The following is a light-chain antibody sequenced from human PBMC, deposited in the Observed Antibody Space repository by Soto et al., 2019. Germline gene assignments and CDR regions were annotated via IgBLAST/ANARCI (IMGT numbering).Light chain of an antibody. CDR3: QQYGSSLMYT. CDR1: QSVSSSY. J-gene: IGKJ2*01. V-gene: IGKV3-20*01. Sequence: EIVLTQSPGTLSLSPGERATLSCRASQSVSSSYLAWYQQKPGQAPRLLIYGASSRATGIPDMFSGSGSGTDFTLTISRLETEDFAVYYCQQYGSSLMYTFGQGTKLEIK. CDR2: GAS.